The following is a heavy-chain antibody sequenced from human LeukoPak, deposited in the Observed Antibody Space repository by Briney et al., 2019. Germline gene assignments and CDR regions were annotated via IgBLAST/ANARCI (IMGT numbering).Heavy chain of an antibody. CDR1: GYTFTHYT. Sequence: ASVRVSCKASGYTFTHYTMNWVRQAPGQGLEWMGWINTNTGNPTYAQGFTGRFVFSLDTSVSTAYLQISRLKAEDTAVYYCTGYDSSLPWGQGTLVIVSS. J-gene: IGHJ4*02. CDR3: TGYDSSLP. CDR2: INTNTGNP. V-gene: IGHV7-4-1*02. D-gene: IGHD3-22*01.